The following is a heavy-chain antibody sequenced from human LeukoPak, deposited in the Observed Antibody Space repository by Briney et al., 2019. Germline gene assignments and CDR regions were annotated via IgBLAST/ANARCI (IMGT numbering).Heavy chain of an antibody. D-gene: IGHD3-9*01. CDR2: IYYSGST. Sequence: SETLSLTCTVSGGSISSHYWSWIRQPPGKGLEWIGYIYYSGSTNYNPSLKSRVTISVDTPKNQFSLKLSSVTAADTAVYYCARSRRLRYFDWLYYPMDYWGQGTLVTVSS. V-gene: IGHV4-59*11. J-gene: IGHJ4*02. CDR3: ARSRRLRYFDWLYYPMDY. CDR1: GGSISSHY.